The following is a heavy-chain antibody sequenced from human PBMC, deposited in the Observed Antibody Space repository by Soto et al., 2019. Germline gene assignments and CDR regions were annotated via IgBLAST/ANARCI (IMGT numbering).Heavy chain of an antibody. V-gene: IGHV3-33*01. CDR1: GFTFSSYG. CDR3: ARVDYGDYHDAFDI. Sequence: QVQLVESGGGVVQPGRSLRLSCAASGFTFSSYGMHWVRQAPGKGLEWVAVIWYDGSNKYYADSVKGRFTISRDNSKNTLYLQMNSLRAEDTAVYYCARVDYGDYHDAFDIWGQGTMVTVSS. J-gene: IGHJ3*02. D-gene: IGHD4-17*01. CDR2: IWYDGSNK.